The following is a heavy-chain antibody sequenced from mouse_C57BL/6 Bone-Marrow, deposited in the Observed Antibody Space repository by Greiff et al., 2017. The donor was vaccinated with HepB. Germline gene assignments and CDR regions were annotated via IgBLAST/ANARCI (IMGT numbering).Heavy chain of an antibody. D-gene: IGHD3-2*02. CDR1: GYSITRGYY. CDR2: ISYDGSN. J-gene: IGHJ3*01. V-gene: IGHV3-6*01. Sequence: VQLQQSGPGLVKPSQSLSLTCSVTGYSITRGYYWNWIRQFPGNKLEWMGYISYDGSNNYNPSLKNRISITRDTSKNQFFLKLNSVTTEDTATYYCALQLRLRPAWFAYWGQGTLVTVSA. CDR3: ALQLRLRPAWFAY.